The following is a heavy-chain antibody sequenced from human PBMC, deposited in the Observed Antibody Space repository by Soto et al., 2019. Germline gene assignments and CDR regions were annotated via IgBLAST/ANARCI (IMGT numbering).Heavy chain of an antibody. V-gene: IGHV2-26*01. D-gene: IGHD3-10*01. J-gene: IGHJ5*02. CDR1: GFSLSNTRMG. CDR3: AHRKVRGANVKFDP. Sequence: GSGPTLVNPTETLTLTCTVSGFSLSNTRMGVSWIRQPPGKALEWLAHIFSNDEESYSTSLKIRLTISEDTSKSQVVLTMTNMDPVDTATYYCAHRKVRGANVKFDPWGQGTLVTVSS. CDR2: IFSNDEE.